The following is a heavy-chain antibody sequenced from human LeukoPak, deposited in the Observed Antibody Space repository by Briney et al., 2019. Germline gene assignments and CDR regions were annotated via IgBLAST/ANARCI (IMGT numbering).Heavy chain of an antibody. CDR1: GGSFSGYY. V-gene: IGHV4-34*01. CDR3: ARQDYDILTGYYPFDY. Sequence: SETLSLTCAVYGGSFSGYYWSWIRQPPGKGLEWIGEINHSGSTNYNPSPKSRVTISVDTSKNQFSLKLSSVTATDTAVYYCARQDYDILTGYYPFDYWGQGTLVTVSS. CDR2: INHSGST. J-gene: IGHJ4*02. D-gene: IGHD3-9*01.